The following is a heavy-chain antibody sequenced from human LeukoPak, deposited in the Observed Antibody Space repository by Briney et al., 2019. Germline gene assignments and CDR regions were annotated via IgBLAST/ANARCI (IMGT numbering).Heavy chain of an antibody. D-gene: IGHD3-10*01. Sequence: GGSLRLSCAASGFTFSSYGMHWVRQAPGKGLEWVAVISYDGSNKYYADSVKGRFTISRDNSKNTLYLQMNSLRAEDTAVYYCAKGTYGSGSYYTVELYYFDYWGQGTLVTVSS. J-gene: IGHJ4*02. CDR2: ISYDGSNK. CDR1: GFTFSSYG. CDR3: AKGTYGSGSYYTVELYYFDY. V-gene: IGHV3-30*18.